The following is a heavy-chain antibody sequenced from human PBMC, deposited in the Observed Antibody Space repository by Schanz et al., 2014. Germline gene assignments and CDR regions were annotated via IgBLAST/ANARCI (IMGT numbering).Heavy chain of an antibody. V-gene: IGHV3-30-3*01. CDR2: ISYDGIDS. CDR3: AAIDSYYNYGMDV. CDR1: GVTLSSYA. J-gene: IGHJ6*02. Sequence: QVQLVESGGGLVKPGGSLRLSCGASGVTLSSYAMHWVRQAPGKGLEWLAVISYDGIDSYHADSVKGRFTISRDNSKNTLYLQMNRLRANDTAVYYCAAIDSYYNYGMDVWGQGTTVTVSS. D-gene: IGHD3-22*01.